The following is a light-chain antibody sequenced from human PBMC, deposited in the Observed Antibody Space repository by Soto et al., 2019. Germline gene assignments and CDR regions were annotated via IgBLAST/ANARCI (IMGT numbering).Light chain of an antibody. Sequence: NIQMTQSPCAMSASVGNIVTINCRARQDISNFLAWCQQKPGKVPKHLISAASSLQTGVPSRFSGSGSGTEFTLTLSALQPGDFAPYYCLHHKSYLFGQGTRLEI. J-gene: IGKJ5*01. V-gene: IGKV1D-17*01. CDR1: QDISNF. CDR2: AAS. CDR3: LHHKSYL.